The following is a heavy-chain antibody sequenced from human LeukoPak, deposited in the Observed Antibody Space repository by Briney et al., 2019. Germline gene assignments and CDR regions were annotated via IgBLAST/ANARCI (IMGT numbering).Heavy chain of an antibody. D-gene: IGHD2-2*01. J-gene: IGHJ4*02. V-gene: IGHV1-2*02. CDR1: GYTFTGYY. Sequence: ASVKVSCKASGYTFTGYYMHWVRQAPGQGLEWMGWINPNSGGTNYAQKFQGRVTMTRDTSISTAYMELSRLRSDDTAVYYCARARYCSSTSCLYYFDYWGQGTLVTVSS. CDR2: INPNSGGT. CDR3: ARARYCSSTSCLYYFDY.